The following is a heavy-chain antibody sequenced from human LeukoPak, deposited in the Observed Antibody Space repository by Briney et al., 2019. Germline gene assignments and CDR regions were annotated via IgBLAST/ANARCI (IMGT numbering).Heavy chain of an antibody. D-gene: IGHD7-27*01. CDR1: GGSISSYY. Sequence: SETLSLTCTVSGGSISSYYWSWIRQPPGKGLEWIGYIYYSGSTNYNPSLKSRVTISVDTSKNQFSLKLSSVTAADTAVYYCARLISQLTGDFDYWGQGTLVTVSS. CDR2: IYYSGST. CDR3: ARLISQLTGDFDY. V-gene: IGHV4-59*01. J-gene: IGHJ4*02.